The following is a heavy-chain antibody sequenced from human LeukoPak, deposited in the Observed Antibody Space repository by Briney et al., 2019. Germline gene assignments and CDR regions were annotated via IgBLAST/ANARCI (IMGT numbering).Heavy chain of an antibody. J-gene: IGHJ5*02. CDR1: GFTFSSYA. Sequence: PGGSLRLSCAAPGFTFSSYAMSWVRQAPGKGLEWVSGISGSGGSTYYADSVKGRFTISRDNSKNTLYLQMNSLRAEDTAVYYCAKLTSGYDSTWGQGTLVTVSS. CDR2: ISGSGGST. CDR3: AKLTSGYDST. V-gene: IGHV3-23*01. D-gene: IGHD5-12*01.